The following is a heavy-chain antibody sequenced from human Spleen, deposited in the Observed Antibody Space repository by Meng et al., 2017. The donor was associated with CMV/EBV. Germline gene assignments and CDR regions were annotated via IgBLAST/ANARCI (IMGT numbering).Heavy chain of an antibody. V-gene: IGHV3-7*01. J-gene: IGHJ6*02. CDR3: GRDMDV. CDR2: INQDGSDK. Sequence: GGSLRLSCAASGFTFSSYWMSWVRQAPGKGLEWVANINQDGSDKYYVDSVKGRFTISRDNTKNSMYLQMNSLRAEDTAAYYCGRDMDVWGQGTTVTVSS. CDR1: GFTFSSYW.